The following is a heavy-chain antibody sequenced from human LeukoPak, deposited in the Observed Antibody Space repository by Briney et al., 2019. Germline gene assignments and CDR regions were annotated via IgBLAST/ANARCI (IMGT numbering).Heavy chain of an antibody. J-gene: IGHJ6*02. CDR1: GGSISSYY. CDR3: ARDPSPRYGVHGMDV. CDR2: IYYSGST. D-gene: IGHD4-17*01. V-gene: IGHV4-59*12. Sequence: SETLSLTCTVSGGSISSYYWSWIRQPPGKGLEWIGYIYYSGSTNYNPSLKSRVTISVDTSKNQFSLKLSSVTAADTAVYYCARDPSPRYGVHGMDVWGQGTTVTVSS.